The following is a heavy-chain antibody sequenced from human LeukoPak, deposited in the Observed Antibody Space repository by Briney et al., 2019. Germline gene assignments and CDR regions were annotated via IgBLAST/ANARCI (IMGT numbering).Heavy chain of an antibody. V-gene: IGHV4-59*08. Sequence: SETLSLTCIVSGGSIRSYYWSWIRQPPGKGMEWIGYIFYAGSTTYNPSLKSRVTISIDTSKNQFSLKLNSVTAADTAVYYCASGERGYSYGPLDYWGQGTLVTVSS. CDR3: ASGERGYSYGPLDY. CDR2: IFYAGST. CDR1: GGSIRSYY. J-gene: IGHJ4*02. D-gene: IGHD5-18*01.